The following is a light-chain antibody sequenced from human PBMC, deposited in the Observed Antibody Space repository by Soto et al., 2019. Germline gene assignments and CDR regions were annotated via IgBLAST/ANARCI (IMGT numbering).Light chain of an antibody. CDR3: QQKYRLPRT. CDR1: QSISNY. V-gene: IGKV1-39*01. J-gene: IGKJ1*01. CDR2: AAS. Sequence: DIQMTQSPSSLSASVGDRVTITCRASQSISNYLNWYQQKPGKAPKLLIYAASSLQSGVPSRFSGSGSGTDFTLTISSLQPEDFATYFCQQKYRLPRTFGQGTKVDIK.